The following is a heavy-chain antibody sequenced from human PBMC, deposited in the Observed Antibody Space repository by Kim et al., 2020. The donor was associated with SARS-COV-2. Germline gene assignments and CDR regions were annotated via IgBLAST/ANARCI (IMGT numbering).Heavy chain of an antibody. D-gene: IGHD2-15*01. CDR3: ARATTDIVVVVAALSAFDI. CDR2: IYYSGST. CDR1: GGSISSGGYY. V-gene: IGHV4-31*03. Sequence: SETLSLTCTVSGGSISSGGYYWSWIRQHPGKGLEWIGYIYYSGSTYYNPSLKSRVTISVDTSKNQFSLKLSSVTAADTAVYYCARATTDIVVVVAALSAFDIWGQGTMVTVSS. J-gene: IGHJ3*02.